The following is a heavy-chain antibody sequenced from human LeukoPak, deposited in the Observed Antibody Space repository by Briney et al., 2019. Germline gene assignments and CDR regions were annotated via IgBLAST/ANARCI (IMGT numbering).Heavy chain of an antibody. Sequence: GGSLRLSCAASGFTFSSYEMNWVRQAPGKGLEWVSSISSSSSYIYYADSVKGRFTISRDNAKNSLYLQMNSLRAEDTAVYYCARDRLLWFGGADVKNWFDPWGQGTLVTVSS. CDR3: ARDRLLWFGGADVKNWFDP. J-gene: IGHJ5*02. V-gene: IGHV3-21*01. CDR1: GFTFSSYE. D-gene: IGHD3-10*01. CDR2: ISSSSSYI.